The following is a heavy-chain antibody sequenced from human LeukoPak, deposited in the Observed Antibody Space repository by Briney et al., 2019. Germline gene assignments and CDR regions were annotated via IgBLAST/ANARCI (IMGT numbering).Heavy chain of an antibody. J-gene: IGHJ3*02. V-gene: IGHV4-39*07. Sequence: SETLSLTCTVSGGSINSNNYYWGWIRQPPGKGLEWIASIYYSGSTYYNPSLKSRVTISIDTSRSQFSMRMTAVTAADTAVYYCARDIGHTYGYNVAFDIWGQGTVVTVSS. CDR1: GGSINSNNYY. CDR3: ARDIGHTYGYNVAFDI. CDR2: IYYSGST. D-gene: IGHD5-18*01.